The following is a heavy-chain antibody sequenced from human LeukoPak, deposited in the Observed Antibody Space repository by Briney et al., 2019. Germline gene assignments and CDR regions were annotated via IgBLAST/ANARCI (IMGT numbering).Heavy chain of an antibody. CDR3: ARERTTIFDY. V-gene: IGHV4-31*03. CDR1: GGSISSGGYY. D-gene: IGHD5-12*01. J-gene: IGHJ4*02. CDR2: VYYGGST. Sequence: SETLSLTCTVSGGSISSGGYYWSWIRQHPGKGLEWIGYVYYGGSTYYNPSLKSRVTISVDTSKNQFSLKLSSVTAADTAVYYCARERTTIFDYWGQGTLVTVSS.